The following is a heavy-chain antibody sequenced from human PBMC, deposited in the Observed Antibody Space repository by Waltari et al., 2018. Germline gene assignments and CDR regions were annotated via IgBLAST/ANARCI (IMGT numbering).Heavy chain of an antibody. J-gene: IGHJ4*02. CDR3: ARHKIEYSSSSIFDY. V-gene: IGHV4-39*07. CDR2: ISYSGTT. CDR1: GGSISSPTYY. D-gene: IGHD6-6*01. Sequence: QLQLQESGPGLVKPSETLSLTCTVPGGSISSPTYYWGWLRQPPGKGLEGIGRISYSGTTYYNPSRKSRVSISVDTSKNQFSLKLSSVTAADTAVYYCARHKIEYSSSSIFDYWGQGTLVTVSS.